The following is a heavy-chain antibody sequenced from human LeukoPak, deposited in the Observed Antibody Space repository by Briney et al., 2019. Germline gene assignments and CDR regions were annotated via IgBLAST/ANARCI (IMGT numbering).Heavy chain of an antibody. D-gene: IGHD6-6*01. CDR2: IWYGGSNK. CDR1: GFTFSSYG. J-gene: IGHJ6*03. V-gene: IGHV3-30*18. Sequence: PGRSLRLSCAASGFTFSSYGMHWVRQAPGKGLEWVAVIWYGGSNKYYADSVKGRFTISRDNSKNTLYLQMNSLRAEDTAVYYCAKDGGDSSSPLYYYYYYMDVWGKGTTVTVSS. CDR3: AKDGGDSSSPLYYYYYYMDV.